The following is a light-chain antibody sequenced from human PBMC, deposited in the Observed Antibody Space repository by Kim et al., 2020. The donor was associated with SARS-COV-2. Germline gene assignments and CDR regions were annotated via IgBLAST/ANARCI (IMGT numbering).Light chain of an antibody. J-gene: IGKJ5*01. CDR1: QSVSSN. V-gene: IGKV3-15*01. CDR3: QQYNNWPPVT. Sequence: SAGERATLSCRASQSVSSNLAWYQQKPGQAPRLLIYGASTRANGIPARFSGSESGTEFTLTISSLQSEDFAVYYCQQYNNWPPVTFGQGTRLEIK. CDR2: GAS.